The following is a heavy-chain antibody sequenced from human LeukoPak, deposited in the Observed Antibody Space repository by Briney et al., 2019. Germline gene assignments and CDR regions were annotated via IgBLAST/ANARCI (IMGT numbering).Heavy chain of an antibody. CDR2: ISSSSSTI. D-gene: IGHD3-9*01. J-gene: IGHJ3*02. CDR3: ARDSGTYYDILTGPDAFDI. V-gene: IGHV3-48*01. CDR1: GFTFSSYS. Sequence: PGGSLRLSCAASGFTFSSYSINWVRQAPGKGLEWVSYISSSSSTIYYADSVKGRFTISRDNAKNSLYLQMNSLRAEDTAVYYCARDSGTYYDILTGPDAFDIWGQGTMVTVSS.